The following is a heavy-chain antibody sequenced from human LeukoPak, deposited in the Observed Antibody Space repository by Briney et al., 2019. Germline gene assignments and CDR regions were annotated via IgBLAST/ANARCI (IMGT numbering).Heavy chain of an antibody. J-gene: IGHJ6*02. CDR3: ASDYNHGMDV. Sequence: ASVKVSCKASGYTFTSYGISWVRQAPGQGLEWMGILNPTGGSSSSAQKFQGRVTLTRATSTSTVYMELSSLRSEDTAVYYCASDYNHGMDVWGQGTTVIVSS. CDR1: GYTFTSYG. V-gene: IGHV1-46*01. CDR2: LNPTGGSS.